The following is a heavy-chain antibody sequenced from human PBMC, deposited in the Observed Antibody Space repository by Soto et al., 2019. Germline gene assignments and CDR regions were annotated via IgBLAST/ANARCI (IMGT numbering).Heavy chain of an antibody. V-gene: IGHV3-48*01. CDR1: GFTFSSYS. CDR2: ISSSSNGI. D-gene: IGHD2-21*01. CDR3: ARVFVSEESLISYYMDV. Sequence: EVHLVESGGGLVQPGGSLRLSCEASGFTFSSYSMTWVRQAPGKGLEWVSYISSSSNGIYYADSVRGRFTISRDNAKQSLYVQMNSLRAEGTAVYFSARVFVSEESLISYYMDVWGKGTTVTVS. J-gene: IGHJ6*03.